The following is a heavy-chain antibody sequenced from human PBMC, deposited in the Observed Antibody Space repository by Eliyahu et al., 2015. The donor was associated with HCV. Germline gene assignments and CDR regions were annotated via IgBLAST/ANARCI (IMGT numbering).Heavy chain of an antibody. Sequence: QLQLQESGPGLVKPSETLSLXCTVXGGSISSSSYYWGWIRQPPGKGLEWIGSIYYSGSTYYNPSLKSRVTISVDTSKNQFSLKLSSVTAADTAVYYCARHPLSCGGDCKTGAWFDPWGQGTLVTVSS. CDR3: ARHPLSCGGDCKTGAWFDP. V-gene: IGHV4-39*01. CDR2: IYYSGST. CDR1: GGSISSSSYY. J-gene: IGHJ5*02. D-gene: IGHD2-21*02.